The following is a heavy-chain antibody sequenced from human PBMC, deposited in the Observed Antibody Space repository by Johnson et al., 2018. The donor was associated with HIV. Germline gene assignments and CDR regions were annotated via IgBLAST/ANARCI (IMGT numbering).Heavy chain of an antibody. CDR3: AKGQVVVAATSAFDI. CDR1: GFTVRSNY. J-gene: IGHJ3*02. D-gene: IGHD2-15*01. V-gene: IGHV3-66*02. CDR2: IYSGDTT. Sequence: VQLVESGGGLVQPGGSLRLSCAASGFTVRSNYMSWVRQAPGKGLEWVSLIYSGDTTYYADSVKGRFTISRDNSKNTLYVQMNSLRGEDTAVYYCAKGQVVVAATSAFDIWGQGTMVTVSS.